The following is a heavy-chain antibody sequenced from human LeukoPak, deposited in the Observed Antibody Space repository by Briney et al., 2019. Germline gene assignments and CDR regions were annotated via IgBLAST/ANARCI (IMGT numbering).Heavy chain of an antibody. D-gene: IGHD6-19*01. J-gene: IGHJ4*02. V-gene: IGHV4-39*01. Sequence: SETLSLTCTVSGDSISSTNYYWGWIRQPPGKGLEWIGSICYSGSTYYNPSLKSRVTISVDTSKNQFSVKLNSVTAADTAVYYCARHVSPVAGPDYYFDHWGQGTLVTVSS. CDR3: ARHVSPVAGPDYYFDH. CDR1: GDSISSTNYY. CDR2: ICYSGST.